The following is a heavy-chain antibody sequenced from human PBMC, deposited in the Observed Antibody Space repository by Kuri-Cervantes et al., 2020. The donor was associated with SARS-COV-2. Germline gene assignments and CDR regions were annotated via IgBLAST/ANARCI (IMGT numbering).Heavy chain of an antibody. V-gene: IGHV1-69*13. CDR1: GYTFTGYY. CDR3: AKDNWNYLRSSYFDF. CDR2: IIPLFGTT. J-gene: IGHJ4*02. D-gene: IGHD1-7*01. Sequence: SVKVSCKASGYTFTGYYMHWVRQAPGQGLEWMGRIIPLFGTTNYAQKFQGRVTITADESTSTAYIELSSLRSDDTAVFYCAKDNWNYLRSSYFDFWGQGTLVTVSS.